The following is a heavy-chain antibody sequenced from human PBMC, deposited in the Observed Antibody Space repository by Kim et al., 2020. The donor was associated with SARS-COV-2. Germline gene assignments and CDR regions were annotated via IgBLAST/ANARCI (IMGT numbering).Heavy chain of an antibody. J-gene: IGHJ1*01. Sequence: ADAVEDRFTIYRDNPKNTVSLQMNGLRAEDAAVYYCAKSWAREPGLCQHWGQGTLVTVSS. V-gene: IGHV3-30-3*02. CDR3: AKSWAREPGLCQH. D-gene: IGHD3-10*01.